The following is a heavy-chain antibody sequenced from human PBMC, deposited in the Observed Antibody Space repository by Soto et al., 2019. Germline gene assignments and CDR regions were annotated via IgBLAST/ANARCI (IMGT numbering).Heavy chain of an antibody. V-gene: IGHV4-30-4*08. CDR1: GGSMSSGGYY. J-gene: IGHJ3*02. Sequence: KPSETLSLTCTVSGGSMSSGGYYWSWVRQHPGKGLEWIGYIYYSGLTDYNPSLESRLTISVDKSKNEFYLKMRSVTAADTAVYYCARGRVPAFVLGPMDAFDIWGQGTMVTVSS. D-gene: IGHD2-2*01. CDR3: ARGRVPAFVLGPMDAFDI. CDR2: IYYSGLT.